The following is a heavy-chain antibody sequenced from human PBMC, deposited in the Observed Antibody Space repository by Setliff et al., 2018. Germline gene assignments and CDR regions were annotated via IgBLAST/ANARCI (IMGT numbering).Heavy chain of an antibody. CDR3: ARELPYYYDSSGYYSHAPTFDY. CDR2: INHSGST. V-gene: IGHV4-34*01. J-gene: IGHJ4*02. Sequence: TLSLTCAVYGGSFSGYYWSWIRQPPGKGLEWIGEINHSGSTNYNPSLKSRVTISVDTSKNQFSLKLSSVTAADTAVYYCARELPYYYDSSGYYSHAPTFDYWGQGTLVTVSS. CDR1: GGSFSGYY. D-gene: IGHD3-22*01.